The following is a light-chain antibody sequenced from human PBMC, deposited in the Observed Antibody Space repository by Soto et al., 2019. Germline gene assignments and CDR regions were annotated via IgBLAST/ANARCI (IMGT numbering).Light chain of an antibody. CDR1: QDIRNY. V-gene: IGKV1-9*01. CDR2: AAS. Sequence: DIQLTQSPSLLSASVGDRVTITCRASQDIRNYLVWYQQKPGAAPKLLIYAASTLQNGVRSRFSGSGSGTEFTLTISSLQPEDFATYYCQQVNNYLSNTFGQGTRLDI. CDR3: QQVNNYLSNT. J-gene: IGKJ5*01.